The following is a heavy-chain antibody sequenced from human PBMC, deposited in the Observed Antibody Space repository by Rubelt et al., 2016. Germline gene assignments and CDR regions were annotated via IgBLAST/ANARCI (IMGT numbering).Heavy chain of an antibody. CDR2: ISSSSSYI. CDR3: ARAGYSGYDGIDY. V-gene: IGHV3-21*01. Sequence: GGGVVQPGRSLRLSCAASGFTFRTYGMHWVRQAPGKGLEWVSSISSSSSYIYYADSVKGRFTISRDNAKNSLYLQMNSLRAEDTAVYYCARAGYSGYDGIDYWGQGTLVTVSS. CDR1: GFTFRTYG. D-gene: IGHD5-12*01. J-gene: IGHJ4*02.